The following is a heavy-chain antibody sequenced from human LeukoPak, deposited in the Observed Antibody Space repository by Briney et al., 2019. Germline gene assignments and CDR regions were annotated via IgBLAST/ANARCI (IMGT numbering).Heavy chain of an antibody. CDR1: GSTFSSYS. CDR2: ISSSRSTI. CDR3: ARLGY. V-gene: IGHV3-48*01. J-gene: IGHJ4*02. Sequence: LAGGSLTLSFAVYGSTFSSYSMNSVRQAPRKGLEWLSYISSSRSTIYYADSVKDRFTISRDNAENSLYLQMDSLRAEDTAVYYCARLGYWGQGTLVTVSS.